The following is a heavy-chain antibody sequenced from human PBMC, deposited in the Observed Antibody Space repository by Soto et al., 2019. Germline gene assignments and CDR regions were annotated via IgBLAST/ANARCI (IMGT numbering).Heavy chain of an antibody. Sequence: QVQLVQSGAEEKKPGASVKVSCKASGYTFTSYAMHWVRQAPGQRLEWMGWINAGNGNTKYSQKFQGRVTITGDTSASTAYMELSSLRSEDTAVYYCARARGGSAGTFDYWGQGTLVTVSS. V-gene: IGHV1-3*05. CDR3: ARARGGSAGTFDY. CDR2: INAGNGNT. D-gene: IGHD6-13*01. J-gene: IGHJ4*02. CDR1: GYTFTSYA.